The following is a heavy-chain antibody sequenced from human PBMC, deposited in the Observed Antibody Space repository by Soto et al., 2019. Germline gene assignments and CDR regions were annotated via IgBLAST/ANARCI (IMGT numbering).Heavy chain of an antibody. Sequence: ASVKVSCKASGYTFTSYGISWVRQAPGQGLEWMGWINPYNGNTNYAQKLQGRVTMTTDTSTSTAYMELRSPRSDDTAVYYCARGLKQQLVIIAADAFDIWGQGTMVTVSS. CDR3: ARGLKQQLVIIAADAFDI. D-gene: IGHD6-13*01. J-gene: IGHJ3*02. V-gene: IGHV1-18*01. CDR2: INPYNGNT. CDR1: GYTFTSYG.